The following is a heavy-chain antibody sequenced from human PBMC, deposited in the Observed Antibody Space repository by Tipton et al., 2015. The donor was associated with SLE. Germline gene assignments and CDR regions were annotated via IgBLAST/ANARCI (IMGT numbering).Heavy chain of an antibody. CDR2: IYTSGTT. J-gene: IGHJ6*03. CDR3: ARDRGYYYYYMDV. D-gene: IGHD3-10*01. CDR1: GGSISSGSYW. Sequence: TLSLTCIVSGGSISSGSYWWSWIRQPAGKGLEWIGRIYTSGTTNYKPSLKSRVTISVDTSKNQFSLKLSPVTAADTAVDYCARDRGYYYYYMDVWGKGTTVTVSS. V-gene: IGHV4-61*02.